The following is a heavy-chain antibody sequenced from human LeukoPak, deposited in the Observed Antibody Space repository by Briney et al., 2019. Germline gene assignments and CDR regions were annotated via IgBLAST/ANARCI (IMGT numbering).Heavy chain of an antibody. CDR3: ARDPDWFISGVDV. CDR2: INQSGIT. Sequence: SETLSLTCAVYGGSFTGNFWTWIRQPPGKGLEWIGEINQSGITNYSPSLKSRVTISVDTSKNQISLHLRSVTAADTAVYYCARDPDWFISGVDVWGKGTTVTVSP. J-gene: IGHJ6*04. V-gene: IGHV4-34*01. D-gene: IGHD3-9*01. CDR1: GGSFTGNF.